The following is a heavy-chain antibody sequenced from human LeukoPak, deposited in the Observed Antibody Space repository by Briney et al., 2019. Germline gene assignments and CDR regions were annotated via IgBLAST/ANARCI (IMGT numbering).Heavy chain of an antibody. CDR3: ARDVEQWLVRVYYFDY. J-gene: IGHJ4*02. V-gene: IGHV3-48*01. CDR2: ISSGSTTI. Sequence: GGSLRLSCATSGFTLSRYSMNWVRQAPGKGLEWVSYISSGSTTIYYADSVKGRFTISRDNAKNSPYLQMNSLRAEDTAVYYCARDVEQWLVRVYYFDYWGQGTLVTVSS. D-gene: IGHD6-19*01. CDR1: GFTLSRYS.